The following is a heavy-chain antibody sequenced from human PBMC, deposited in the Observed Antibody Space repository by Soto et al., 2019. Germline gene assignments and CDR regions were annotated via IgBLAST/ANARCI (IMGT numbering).Heavy chain of an antibody. CDR2: IYSGGGT. CDR3: ARAISLRYGMDV. Sequence: RGSLRLSCAASGFTFSSNYMSWVRQAPGKGLEWVSVIYSGGGTYYADSVKGRFTISRDNSKNTLYLQMNSLRAEDTAVYYCARAISLRYGMDVWGQGTTVTVSS. V-gene: IGHV3-53*01. J-gene: IGHJ6*02. CDR1: GFTFSSNY.